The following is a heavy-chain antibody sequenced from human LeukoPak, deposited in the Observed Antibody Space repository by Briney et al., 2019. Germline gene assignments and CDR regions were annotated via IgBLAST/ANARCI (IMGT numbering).Heavy chain of an antibody. CDR2: VSDSGDGT. D-gene: IGHD1-7*01. J-gene: IGHJ4*02. Sequence: GGSLRLSCAASGFTFSSYAMYWVRQAPGKGLEWVLGVSDSGDGTHYADSVKGRFTISRDNSKNALYLQMNNLRAEDTAVYYCAKDRACGQWNCQGSDYWGQGTLVTVSS. V-gene: IGHV3-23*01. CDR3: AKDRACGQWNCQGSDY. CDR1: GFTFSSYA.